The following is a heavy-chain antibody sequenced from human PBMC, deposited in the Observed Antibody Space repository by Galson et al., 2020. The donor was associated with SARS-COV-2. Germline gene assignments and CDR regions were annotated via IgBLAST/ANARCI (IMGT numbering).Heavy chain of an antibody. Sequence: GGSLRLSCQASGYTFTDYYIHWVRQARGQGLEWMGWINANSGDIKYAQKFQGRVTMTRDTSVSTAYMELSMLRPDDTAMYYCSRDRIGDGVYRDDNWGQGTLVTVSS. CDR3: SRDRIGDGVYRDDN. V-gene: IGHV1-2*02. J-gene: IGHJ4*02. CDR2: INANSGDI. CDR1: GYTFTDYY. D-gene: IGHD2-8*01.